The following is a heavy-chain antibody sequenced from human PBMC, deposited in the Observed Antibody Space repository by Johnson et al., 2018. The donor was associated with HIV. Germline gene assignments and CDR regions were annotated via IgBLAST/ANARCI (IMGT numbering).Heavy chain of an antibody. D-gene: IGHD5-18*01. V-gene: IGHV3-30*03. J-gene: IGHJ3*02. Sequence: QVQLVESGGGVVQPGRSLRLSCAASGFTFSSYGMHWVRQAPGEGLDWVAFISRDGGMEYYADSVKGRFAISRDNAKSTLYLLMNYLTPEDTAMYYCAVGIQLWFASEGDAFDIWGQGAMVSVSS. CDR2: ISRDGGME. CDR1: GFTFSSYG. CDR3: AVGIQLWFASEGDAFDI.